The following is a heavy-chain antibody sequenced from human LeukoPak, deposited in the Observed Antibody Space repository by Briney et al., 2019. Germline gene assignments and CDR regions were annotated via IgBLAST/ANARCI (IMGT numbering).Heavy chain of an antibody. D-gene: IGHD3-10*01. V-gene: IGHV3-23*01. CDR2: VSASGSST. J-gene: IGHJ4*02. CDR1: GFTFSNYA. CDR3: AKGDRDYGYLFDY. Sequence: PGGSLRPSCAASGFTFSNYAMSWVRQAPGKGLEWVSAVSASGSSTYYADSVKGRFTISRDNSKNTLFLQMNSLRAEDTAVYYCAKGDRDYGYLFDYWGQGTLVTVPS.